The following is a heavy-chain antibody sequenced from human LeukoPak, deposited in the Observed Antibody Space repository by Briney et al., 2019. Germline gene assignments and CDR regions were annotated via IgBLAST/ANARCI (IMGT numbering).Heavy chain of an antibody. CDR1: GFTFTRHR. V-gene: IGHV3-48*02. CDR2: ISSSSSTI. D-gene: IGHD6-6*01. CDR3: AREYSSSSGSVSDY. Sequence: GGSLRLSCAASGFTFTRHRMNWVRQAPGKGLEWVSYISSSSSTIYYADSVKGRFTISRDNAKNSLYLQMNSLRDEDTAVYYCAREYSSSSGSVSDYWGQGTLVTVSS. J-gene: IGHJ4*02.